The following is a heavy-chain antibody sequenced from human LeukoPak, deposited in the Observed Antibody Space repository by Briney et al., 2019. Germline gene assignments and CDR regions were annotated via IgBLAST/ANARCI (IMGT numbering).Heavy chain of an antibody. CDR1: GFTFSSYS. CDR3: ARMPKIAAADSTT. CDR2: ISSSSSYI. J-gene: IGHJ5*02. D-gene: IGHD6-13*01. V-gene: IGHV3-21*01. Sequence: PGGSLRLSCAASGFTFSSYSMNWVRQAPGKGLEWVSSISSSSSYIYYADSVTGRFTISRDNAKNSLYLQMNSLRAEDTAVYYCARMPKIAAADSTTWGQGTLVTVSS.